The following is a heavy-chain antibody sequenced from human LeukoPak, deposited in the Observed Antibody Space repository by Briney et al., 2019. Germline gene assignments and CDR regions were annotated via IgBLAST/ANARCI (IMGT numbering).Heavy chain of an antibody. CDR3: ARGVTQ. D-gene: IGHD2-21*02. V-gene: IGHV4-59*01. CDR2: IYYTGST. J-gene: IGHJ4*02. CDR1: GDSISSYY. Sequence: PSETLSLTCTVSGDSISSYYRSWIRQPPGKGLEWIGYIYYTGSTSYNPSLQSRLTISIDTSKTQFSLRLTSVTAADTAVYFCARGVTQWGQGTLVTVSS.